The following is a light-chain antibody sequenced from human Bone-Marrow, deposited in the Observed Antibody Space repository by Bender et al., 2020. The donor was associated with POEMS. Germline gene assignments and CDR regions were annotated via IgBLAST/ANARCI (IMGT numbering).Light chain of an antibody. CDR2: DVT. CDR1: GSDIGGYNY. Sequence: QSALTQPASVSGSPGQSITISCTGTGSDIGGYNYVSWYLHHPGKAPKLVIFDVTKRPSGVPDRFSGSKSGNTASLAISGLQSEDEADYYCAVWDDSLNGWVFGGGTKLTVL. J-gene: IGLJ3*02. CDR3: AVWDDSLNGWV. V-gene: IGLV2-11*01.